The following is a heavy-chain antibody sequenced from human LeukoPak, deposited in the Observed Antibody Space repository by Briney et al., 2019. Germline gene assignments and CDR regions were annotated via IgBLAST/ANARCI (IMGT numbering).Heavy chain of an antibody. D-gene: IGHD2-2*01. CDR2: ISTRSDSI. CDR1: GFTFSSYS. V-gene: IGHV3-48*02. J-gene: IGHJ4*02. CDR3: ARDSGITSSAY. Sequence: GSLRLSCAASGFTFSSYSMNWVRQAPGKGLEWVSYISTRSDSIAYADSVKGRFTISRDNAKNSLYLQMSSLRDEDTAVYYCARDSGITSSAYWGQGTLVTVSS.